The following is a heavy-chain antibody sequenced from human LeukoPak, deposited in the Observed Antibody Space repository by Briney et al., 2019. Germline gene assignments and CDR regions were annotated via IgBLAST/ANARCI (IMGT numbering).Heavy chain of an antibody. CDR1: GFTVSSNY. CDR2: IYSGGST. CDR3: ARVRGYDYASTTPEAFDI. D-gene: IGHD5-12*01. Sequence: GGSLRLSCAASGFTVSSNYMSLVRQAPGKGLEWVSVIYSGGSTYYADSVKGRFTISRDNSKNTLYLQMTSLRAEDTAVYYCARVRGYDYASTTPEAFDIWGQGTTVTVSS. J-gene: IGHJ3*02. V-gene: IGHV3-53*01.